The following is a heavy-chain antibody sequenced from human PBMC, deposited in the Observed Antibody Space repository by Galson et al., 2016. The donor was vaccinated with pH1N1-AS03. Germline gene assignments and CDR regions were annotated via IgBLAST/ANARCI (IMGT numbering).Heavy chain of an antibody. D-gene: IGHD1-26*01. J-gene: IGHJ1*01. CDR2: ISSSSTYI. CDR3: ADVGATIL. V-gene: IGHV3-21*01. CDR1: GFTFSGYT. Sequence: SLRLSCAASGFTFSGYTMSWVRQAPGKGLEWVSFISSSSTYIYYADSLKGRFTISRDNAKNSLYLQVNSLRAADTAVYYCADVGATILWGQGTLVTVSS.